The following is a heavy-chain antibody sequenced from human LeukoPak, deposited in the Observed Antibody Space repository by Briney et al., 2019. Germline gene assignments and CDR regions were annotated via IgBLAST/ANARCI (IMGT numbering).Heavy chain of an antibody. Sequence: GASVKVSCKASGYTFTGYYMHWVRQAPGQGLEWMGWMNPNSGNTGYAQKFQGRVTITRNTSISTAYMELSSLRSEDTAVYYCARFGAVAGTHYYYYYMDVWGKGTTVTVSS. D-gene: IGHD6-19*01. CDR1: GYTFTGYY. V-gene: IGHV1-8*03. CDR3: ARFGAVAGTHYYYYYMDV. CDR2: MNPNSGNT. J-gene: IGHJ6*03.